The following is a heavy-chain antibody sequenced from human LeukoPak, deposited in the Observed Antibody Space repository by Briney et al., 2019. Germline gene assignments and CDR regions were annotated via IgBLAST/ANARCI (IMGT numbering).Heavy chain of an antibody. V-gene: IGHV3-21*04. CDR1: GFTFSSYS. D-gene: IGHD3-16*01. CDR3: ARDGGHTGDDAFDI. CDR2: ISSSSSYI. J-gene: IGHJ3*02. Sequence: GGSLRLSCAASGFTFSSYSMNWVRQAPGKGLEWVSSISSSSSYIYYADSVKGRFTISRDNAKNSLYLQMNSLRAEDTAVYYCARDGGHTGDDAFDIWGQGTMVTVSS.